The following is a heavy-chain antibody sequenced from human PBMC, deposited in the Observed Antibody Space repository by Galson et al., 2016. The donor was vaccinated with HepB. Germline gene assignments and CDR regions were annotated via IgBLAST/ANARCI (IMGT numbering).Heavy chain of an antibody. D-gene: IGHD1-20*01. CDR3: DRCNHDNCRPGWDY. CDR2: ISYNGAGT. V-gene: IGHV3-23*01. J-gene: IGHJ4*02. CDR1: GFTFSNYA. Sequence: SLRLSCAASGFTFSNYAMSWVRQAPGKGLEWVSAISYNGAGTYYADSVKGRFTISRDNSKNTLYLQMNSLRAEDAAVYYCDRCNHDNCRPGWDYWGQGTLVTVSS.